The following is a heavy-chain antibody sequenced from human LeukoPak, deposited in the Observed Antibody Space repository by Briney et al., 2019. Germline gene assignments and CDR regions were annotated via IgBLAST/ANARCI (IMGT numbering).Heavy chain of an antibody. CDR2: IYSGGTT. Sequence: PGGSLRLSCAASGFTVSSNYMSWVRQAPGKGLEWVSVIYSGGTTYYADSVKGRFTISRDNSKNTLYLQMNGLRAEDTAVYYCARDAEEMATIRGIFDYWGQGTLVTVSS. J-gene: IGHJ4*02. V-gene: IGHV3-53*01. CDR3: ARDAEEMATIRGIFDY. D-gene: IGHD5-24*01. CDR1: GFTVSSNY.